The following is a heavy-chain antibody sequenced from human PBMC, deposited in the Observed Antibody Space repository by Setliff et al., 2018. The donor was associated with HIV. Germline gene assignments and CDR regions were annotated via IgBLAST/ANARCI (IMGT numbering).Heavy chain of an antibody. V-gene: IGHV3-15*01. CDR3: STDLPSSGFFPDY. CDR2: IKSKTDGETT. Sequence: GGSLRLSCAVSGFTFSDAWMSWVRQAPGKGLEWLAHIKSKTDGETTNYAAPVNGRFTISRDDSKNTLYLQMNSLKTEDTAVYYCSTDLPSSGFFPDYWGQGTLVTVSS. D-gene: IGHD6-19*01. J-gene: IGHJ4*02. CDR1: GFTFSDAW.